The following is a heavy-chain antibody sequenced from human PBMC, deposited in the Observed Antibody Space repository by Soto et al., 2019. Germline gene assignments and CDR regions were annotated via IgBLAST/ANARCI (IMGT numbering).Heavy chain of an antibody. J-gene: IGHJ4*02. CDR2: VHLGGRT. V-gene: IGHV4-39*01. D-gene: IGHD4-17*01. CDR3: ARQPNYDYGDYGPSDF. Sequence: QLQLLESGPGLVKPSETLSLTCTVSGGYMSSSTYYWGWIRQPPGKGLEWIGSVHLGGRTYYKPSLKSRVTISLDTSKKQLSLKLSSLTAADTAVYYCARQPNYDYGDYGPSDFWGQGTLITVSS. CDR1: GGYMSSSTYY.